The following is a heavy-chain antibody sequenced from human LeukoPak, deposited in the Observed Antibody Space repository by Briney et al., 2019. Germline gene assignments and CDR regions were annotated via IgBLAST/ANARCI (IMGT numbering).Heavy chain of an antibody. D-gene: IGHD2-15*01. Sequence: GGSLRLSCAASGFTFSSYAMSWVRQAPGKGLEWVSAISGTGGRTYYADSVKGRFTISRDNSKNTLYLQMNSLRAEDTAVYYCAKSVVVVAATYFDYWGQGTPVTVSS. CDR2: ISGTGGRT. CDR1: GFTFSSYA. J-gene: IGHJ4*02. V-gene: IGHV3-23*01. CDR3: AKSVVVVAATYFDY.